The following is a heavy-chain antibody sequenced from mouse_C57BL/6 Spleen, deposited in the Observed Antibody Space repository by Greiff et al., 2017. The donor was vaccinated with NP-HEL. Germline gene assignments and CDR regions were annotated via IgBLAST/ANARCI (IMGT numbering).Heavy chain of an antibody. CDR1: GFPLKDYS. D-gene: IGHD2-2*01. V-gene: IGHV14-4*01. CDR2: LAPGNGAP. J-gene: IGHJ4*01. CDR3: ARGDYGYDGYDMDY. Sequence: EVQLQQSGAELVKPGASVTLSCTASGFPLKDYSMHWVQQRPAQGLECIGCLAPGNGAPEYASKFQCKATITADPSSNTAYLQLSSLTSEDTAVYYCARGDYGYDGYDMDYWGQGTSVTVSS.